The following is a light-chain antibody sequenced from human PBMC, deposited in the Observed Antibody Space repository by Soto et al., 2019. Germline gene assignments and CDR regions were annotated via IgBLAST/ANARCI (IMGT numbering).Light chain of an antibody. J-gene: IGKJ2*01. V-gene: IGKV3-11*01. CDR2: DAS. CDR1: QSVSSD. CDR3: QHRSNCPPGYT. Sequence: EIVLTQSPATLSLSPGERGTLSCRASQSVSSDLAWYQQKPGRAPRLLIYDASNRAPGIPARFSGSGSGTDFTRTISSIEPEDFAVYYCQHRSNCPPGYTFGPGTKLEIK.